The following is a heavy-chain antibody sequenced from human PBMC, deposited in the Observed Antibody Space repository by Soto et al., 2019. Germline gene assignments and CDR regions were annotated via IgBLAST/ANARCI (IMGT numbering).Heavy chain of an antibody. CDR3: ARLFDTSGWYDY. J-gene: IGHJ4*02. CDR2: IYPGDSDT. CDR1: GYSFTSYW. D-gene: IGHD6-19*01. Sequence: SLKISCEGSGYSFTSYWIGWVRQMPGKGLERMGIIYPGDSDTRYSPSFQGQVTISADKSITTTYLQWSSLKASDTAIYYCARLFDTSGWYDYWGQGTLVTVSS. V-gene: IGHV5-51*01.